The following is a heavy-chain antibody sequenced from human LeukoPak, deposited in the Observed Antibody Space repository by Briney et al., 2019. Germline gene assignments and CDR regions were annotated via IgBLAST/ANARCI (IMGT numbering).Heavy chain of an antibody. CDR3: AKAGSWYANSNMDV. D-gene: IGHD6-13*01. V-gene: IGHV3-23*01. CDR1: GFTFSIYA. J-gene: IGHJ6*03. Sequence: GGSLRLSCAASGFTFSIYAMSWVRQAPGKGREWVSSISGSGGSTYYAGSVEGRFTISRDNSKNTLYLQMNSLRAEDTAVYYCAKAGSWYANSNMDVWGKGTTVTVSS. CDR2: ISGSGGST.